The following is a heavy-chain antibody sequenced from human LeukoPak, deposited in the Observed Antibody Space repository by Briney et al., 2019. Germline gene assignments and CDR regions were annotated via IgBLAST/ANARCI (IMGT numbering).Heavy chain of an antibody. CDR1: GGSISSGGYY. V-gene: IGHV4-31*03. J-gene: IGHJ3*02. CDR2: IYYSGST. CDR3: ARDPAVYGDYAAFDI. Sequence: SQTLSLTCTVSGGSISSGGYYWSWIRQHPGKDLEWIGYIYYSGSTYYNPSLKSRVTISVDTSKNQFSLKLSSVTAADTAVYYCARDPAVYGDYAAFDIWGQGTMVTVSS. D-gene: IGHD4-17*01.